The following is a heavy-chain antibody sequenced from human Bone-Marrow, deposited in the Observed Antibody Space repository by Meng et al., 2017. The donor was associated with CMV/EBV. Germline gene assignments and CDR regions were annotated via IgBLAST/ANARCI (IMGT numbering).Heavy chain of an antibody. CDR1: GSFGGYY. CDR3: ARVRYDFWSGYFNWFDP. V-gene: IGHV4-34*01. CDR2: INHSGST. J-gene: IGHJ5*02. Sequence: GSFGGYYWRWLRKPPGKGLEWIGEINHSGSTNYNPSLKSRVTISVDTSKNQFSLKLSSVTAADTAVYYCARVRYDFWSGYFNWFDPWGQGTLVTVSS. D-gene: IGHD3-3*01.